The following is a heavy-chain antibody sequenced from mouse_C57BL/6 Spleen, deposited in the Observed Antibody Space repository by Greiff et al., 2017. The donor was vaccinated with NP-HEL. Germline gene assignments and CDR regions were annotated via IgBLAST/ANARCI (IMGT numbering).Heavy chain of an antibody. J-gene: IGHJ4*01. CDR2: IDPETGGT. Sequence: QVHVKQSGAELVRPGASVTLSCKASGYTFTDYEMHWVKQTPVHGLEWIGAIDPETGGTAYNQKFKGKAILTADKSSSTAYMELRSLTSEDSAVYYCTRGITTVVADYAMDYWGQGTSVTVSS. CDR3: TRGITTVVADYAMDY. CDR1: GYTFTDYE. D-gene: IGHD1-1*01. V-gene: IGHV1-15*01.